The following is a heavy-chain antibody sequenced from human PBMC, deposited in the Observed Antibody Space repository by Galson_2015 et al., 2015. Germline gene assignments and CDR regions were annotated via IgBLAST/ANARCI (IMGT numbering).Heavy chain of an antibody. CDR2: IHYSGVT. V-gene: IGHV4-59*01. J-gene: IGHJ6*03. Sequence: ETLSLTCTVSGGSINNYYWSWIRQPPGKELEWIGYIHYSGVTNYNPSLRNRVTMSVDTSKSQFSLNLYSVTAADAAVYYCARLGSSSFYNFYYYIEVWGRGTTVTVSS. CDR3: ARLGSSSFYNFYYYIEV. CDR1: GGSINNYY. D-gene: IGHD6-6*01.